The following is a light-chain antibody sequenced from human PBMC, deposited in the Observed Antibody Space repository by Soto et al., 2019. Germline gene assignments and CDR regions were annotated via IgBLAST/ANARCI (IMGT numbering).Light chain of an antibody. CDR3: QQYNSYSIT. V-gene: IGKV1-5*01. Sequence: DIQMTQSPSTLSASVGDRVTITCRASQSISDWLAWFQQKPGKAPKVLIYDASTLESGVPSRFSGSGSGTEFTLTISSLQPDDFATYYCQQYNSYSITFGQGTRLEIK. J-gene: IGKJ5*01. CDR2: DAS. CDR1: QSISDW.